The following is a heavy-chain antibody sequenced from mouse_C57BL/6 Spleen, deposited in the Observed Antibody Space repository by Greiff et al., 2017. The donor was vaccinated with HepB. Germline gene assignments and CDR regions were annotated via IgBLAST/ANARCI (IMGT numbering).Heavy chain of an antibody. Sequence: VQLVESGAELVRPGASVKLSCKASGYTFTDYYINWVKQRPGQGLEWIARIYPGSGNTYYNEKFKGKATLTAEKSSSTAYMQLSSLTSEDSAVYFCAREWGSSSFDYWGQGTTLTVSS. CDR2: IYPGSGNT. J-gene: IGHJ2*01. CDR3: AREWGSSSFDY. V-gene: IGHV1-76*01. CDR1: GYTFTDYY. D-gene: IGHD1-1*01.